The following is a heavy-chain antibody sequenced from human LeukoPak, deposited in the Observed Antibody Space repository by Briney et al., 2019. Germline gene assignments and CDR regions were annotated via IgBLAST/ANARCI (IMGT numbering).Heavy chain of an antibody. CDR1: GFTVSSYS. CDR2: ISGSSNYI. CDR3: ARDGRGYSYNYYFDS. Sequence: GGSLRLSCAASGFTVSSYSMSWVRQAPGKGLEWVSSISGSSNYIYYADSVKGRFTISRDNAENSLYLQVNSLRAEDTAVYYCARDGRGYSYNYYFDSWGQGTLVTVSS. V-gene: IGHV3-21*01. J-gene: IGHJ4*02. D-gene: IGHD5-18*01.